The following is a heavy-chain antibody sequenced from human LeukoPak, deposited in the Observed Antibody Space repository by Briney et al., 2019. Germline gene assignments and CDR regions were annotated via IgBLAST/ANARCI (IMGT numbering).Heavy chain of an antibody. CDR2: ISSSGSTI. J-gene: IGHJ6*04. Sequence: GGSLRLSCAASGFTCSSYEMNWVRQAPGKGLEWVSYISSSGSTIYYTDSVKGRFTISRDNAKNSLYLQMNSLRAEDTAVYYCAELGITMIGGVWGKGTTVTISS. V-gene: IGHV3-48*03. CDR1: GFTCSSYE. CDR3: AELGITMIGGV. D-gene: IGHD3-10*02.